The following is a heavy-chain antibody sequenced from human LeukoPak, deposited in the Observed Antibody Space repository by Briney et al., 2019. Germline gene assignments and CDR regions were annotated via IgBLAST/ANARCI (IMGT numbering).Heavy chain of an antibody. CDR3: ARDWDLVY. D-gene: IGHD1-26*01. V-gene: IGHV4-34*01. CDR2: INHSGST. CDR1: GGSFSGYY. J-gene: IGHJ4*02. Sequence: SETLSLTCAVYGGSFSGYYWSWIRQPPGKGLEWIGEINHSGSTNYNPSLKSRVTISVDTSKNQFSLKLSSVTAADMAVYYCARDWDLVYWGQGPWSPSPQ.